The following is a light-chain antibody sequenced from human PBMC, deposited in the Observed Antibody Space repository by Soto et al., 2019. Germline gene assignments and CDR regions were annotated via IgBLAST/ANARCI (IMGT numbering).Light chain of an antibody. V-gene: IGLV2-11*01. CDR2: DVN. J-gene: IGLJ1*01. CDR3: CSFASTIFV. CDR1: SSDVGGHNH. Sequence: QSALTQPRSVSGSPGQSVTVSCTGTSSDVGGHNHVSWYQQHPGKAPKLMISDVNKRPSGVPDRFSGSKSGNTASLTVSGLQAEDEANYYCCSFASTIFVFGTGTKLTVL.